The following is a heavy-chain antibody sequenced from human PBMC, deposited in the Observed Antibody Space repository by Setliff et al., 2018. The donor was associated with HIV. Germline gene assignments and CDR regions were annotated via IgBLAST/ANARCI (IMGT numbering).Heavy chain of an antibody. CDR2: INAGNGNT. Sequence: ASVKVSCKASGYTLSTYGISWVRQAPGQRLEWMGWINAGNGNTGYAQKFQGRVTMTRNTSISTAYMELSSLRSEDTAVYYCARFRKFQLVGALDYWGQGTLVTVSS. CDR3: ARFRKFQLVGALDY. V-gene: IGHV1-8*01. CDR1: GYTLSTYG. D-gene: IGHD1-26*01. J-gene: IGHJ4*02.